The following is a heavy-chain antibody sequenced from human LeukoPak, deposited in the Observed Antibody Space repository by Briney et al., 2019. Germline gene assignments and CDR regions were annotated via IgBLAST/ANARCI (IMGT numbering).Heavy chain of an antibody. CDR3: TRAGGPGTVDH. Sequence: GGSLRLSCAASGFTFSSYSMNWVRQAPGKGLEWVSSISSSSYIYYADSVKGRFTISRDNAKNSLYLQMNSLRAEDTAMYYCTRAGGPGTVDHWGQGTLVTVSS. V-gene: IGHV3-21*01. J-gene: IGHJ4*02. CDR2: ISSSSYI. CDR1: GFTFSSYS. D-gene: IGHD6-13*01.